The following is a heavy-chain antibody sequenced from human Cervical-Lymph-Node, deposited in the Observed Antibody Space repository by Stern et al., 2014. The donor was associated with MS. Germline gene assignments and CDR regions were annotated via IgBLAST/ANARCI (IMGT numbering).Heavy chain of an antibody. Sequence: EVHLVDSGGGLVQPGGSLRLSCTGSGFTFSTYPMNWVRQAPGMGLEWISYITSSDTHIYYADSVKGRFTISRDNTKNSLYLQMNSLRAEDTAVYYCARDGRTSYGMDVWGQGTTVTVSS. CDR3: ARDGRTSYGMDV. CDR1: GFTFSTYP. V-gene: IGHV3-48*01. CDR2: ITSSDTHI. D-gene: IGHD1-26*01. J-gene: IGHJ6*02.